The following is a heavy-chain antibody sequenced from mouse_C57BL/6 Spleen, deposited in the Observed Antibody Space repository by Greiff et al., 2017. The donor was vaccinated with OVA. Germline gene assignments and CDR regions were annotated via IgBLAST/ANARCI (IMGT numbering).Heavy chain of an antibody. J-gene: IGHJ1*03. V-gene: IGHV5-9*01. D-gene: IGHD4-1*01. CDR1: GFTFSSYT. CDR2: ISGGGGNT. CDR3: ARGVAGKWYFDV. Sequence: EVQVVESGGGLVKPGGSLKLSCAASGFTFSSYTMSWVRQTPEKRLEWVATISGGGGNTYYPDSVKGRFTISRDNAKNTLYLQMSSLRSEDTALYYCARGVAGKWYFDVWGTGTTVTVSS.